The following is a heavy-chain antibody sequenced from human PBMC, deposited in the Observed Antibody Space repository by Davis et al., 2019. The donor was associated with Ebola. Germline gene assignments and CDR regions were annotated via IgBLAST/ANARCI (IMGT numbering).Heavy chain of an antibody. CDR3: ARDEVRTYYDIWSGYSDYYYGMDV. CDR2: ITSRSSYI. V-gene: IGHV3-21*01. D-gene: IGHD3-3*01. CDR1: GFTFSSYS. J-gene: IGHJ6*02. Sequence: GESLKISCAASGFTFSSYSMNWVRQAPGKGLEWVSSITSRSSYIYYADSVKGRFTISRDNAKNSLYLQMNNLRAEDTAVYYCARDEVRTYYDIWSGYSDYYYGMDVWGQGTTVTVSS.